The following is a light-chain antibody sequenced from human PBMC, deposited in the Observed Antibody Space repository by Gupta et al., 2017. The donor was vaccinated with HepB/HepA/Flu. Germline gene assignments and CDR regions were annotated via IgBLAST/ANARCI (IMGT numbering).Light chain of an antibody. CDR1: QNINNW. CDR3: QQDNSQCT. CDR2: GAS. J-gene: IGKJ3*01. V-gene: IGKV1-5*03. Sequence: DIQMTQSPSTLSASVGDRVIITCRASQNINNWLAWYQQKPGQAPKLMINGASREERGAPSRFSGSGYAKEFTLTSSRPQTDDCATYYRQQDNSQCTFGHGTKVDIK.